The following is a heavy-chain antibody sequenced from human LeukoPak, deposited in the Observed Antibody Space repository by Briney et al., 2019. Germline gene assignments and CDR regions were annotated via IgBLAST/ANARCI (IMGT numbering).Heavy chain of an antibody. V-gene: IGHV3-23*01. CDR2: ICEGGVGS. Sequence: VGSLRLSCVASGFTFRSYAMNWVRQGPGKGLEWVSGICEGGVGSNYADSVKGRFTTSRDNSKNTLYLQMNSLRAEDTAVYYCAKVRVGATIDDWGQGTLVTVSS. J-gene: IGHJ4*02. CDR1: GFTFRSYA. CDR3: AKVRVGATIDD. D-gene: IGHD1-26*01.